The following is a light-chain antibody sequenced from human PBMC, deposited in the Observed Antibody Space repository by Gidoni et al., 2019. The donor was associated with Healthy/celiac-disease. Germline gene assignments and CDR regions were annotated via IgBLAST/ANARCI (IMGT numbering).Light chain of an antibody. Sequence: DIQMTQSPSSLSASVGDRVTITCRASQSISSYLNWYLQKPGKAPKLLIYAASSLQSGVPSRFSGSGSGTDFTLTISSLQPEDCATYYCQQSYSTPVTFXXXTKVEIK. V-gene: IGKV1-39*01. CDR2: AAS. CDR3: QQSYSTPVT. J-gene: IGKJ1*01. CDR1: QSISSY.